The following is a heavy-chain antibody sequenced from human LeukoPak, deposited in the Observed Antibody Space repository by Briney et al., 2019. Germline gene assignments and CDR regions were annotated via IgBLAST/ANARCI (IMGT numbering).Heavy chain of an antibody. D-gene: IGHD6-13*01. J-gene: IGHJ5*02. CDR2: IKQDGSEK. Sequence: TGGSLRLSCAASGFTLSSYWMSWVRQAPGKGLEWVANIKQDGSEKYYVDSVKGRFTISRDNAKNSLYLQMNSLRAEDTAVYYCARDISSSWYVDLNWFDPWGQGTLVTVPS. CDR1: GFTLSSYW. V-gene: IGHV3-7*01. CDR3: ARDISSSWYVDLNWFDP.